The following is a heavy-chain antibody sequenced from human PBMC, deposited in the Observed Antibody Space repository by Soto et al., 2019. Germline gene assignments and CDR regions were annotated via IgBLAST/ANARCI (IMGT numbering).Heavy chain of an antibody. CDR3: AKGLDGDYYYYGMDV. Sequence: VQLVESGGGLVQPGRSLRLSCAASGFTFDDYAMHWVRQAPGKGLEWVSGISWNSGSIGYADSVKGRFTISRDNAKNSLYLQMNSLRAEDTALYYCAKGLDGDYYYYGMDVWGQGTTVTVSS. CDR2: ISWNSGSI. D-gene: IGHD4-17*01. J-gene: IGHJ6*02. V-gene: IGHV3-9*01. CDR1: GFTFDDYA.